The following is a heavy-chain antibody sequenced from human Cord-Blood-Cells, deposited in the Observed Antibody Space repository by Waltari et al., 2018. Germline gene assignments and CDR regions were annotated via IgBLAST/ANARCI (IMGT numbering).Heavy chain of an antibody. V-gene: IGHV3-48*02. CDR3: ARVDGGGSGSWNY. CDR2: ISSSSSTI. Sequence: EVQLVESGGGLVQPGGALIPSCAAPGSTFSSARMDWVRQAPGKGREWVSYISSSSSTIYYADSVKGRFTISRDNAKNSLYLQMNSLRDEDTAVYYCARVDGGGSGSWNYWGQGTLVTVSS. CDR1: GSTFSSAR. D-gene: IGHD3-10*01. J-gene: IGHJ4*02.